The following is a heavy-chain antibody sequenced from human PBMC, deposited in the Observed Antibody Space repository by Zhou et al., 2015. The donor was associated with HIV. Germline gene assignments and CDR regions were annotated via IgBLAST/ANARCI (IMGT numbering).Heavy chain of an antibody. D-gene: IGHD6-19*01. CDR2: IIPILGIA. V-gene: IGHV1-69*02. CDR3: ARSDVAVAVIFDY. CDR1: GGTFSSYT. J-gene: IGHJ4*02. Sequence: QVQLVQSGAEVKKPGSSVKVSCKASGGTFSSYTISWVRQAPGQGLEWMGRIIPILGIANYAQKFQGRVTITADKSTSTAYMELSSLRSEDTAVYYCARSDVAVAVIFDYWGQGTLVTVSS.